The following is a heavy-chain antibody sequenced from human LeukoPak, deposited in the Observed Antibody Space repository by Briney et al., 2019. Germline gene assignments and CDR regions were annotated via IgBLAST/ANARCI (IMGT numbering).Heavy chain of an antibody. Sequence: GGSLRLSCAVSGFTVRSNYMSWVRQAPGKGLEWVSVIYSGGSTYYADSVKGRFTISRDNSKNTLYLQMSSLRVEDTAVYFCAKGLYSTGYYVDYWGQGTLVTVSS. CDR3: AKGLYSTGYYVDY. CDR2: IYSGGST. D-gene: IGHD3-22*01. J-gene: IGHJ4*02. V-gene: IGHV3-53*01. CDR1: GFTVRSNY.